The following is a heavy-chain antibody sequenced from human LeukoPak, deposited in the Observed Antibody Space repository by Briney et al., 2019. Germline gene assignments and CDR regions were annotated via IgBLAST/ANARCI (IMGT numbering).Heavy chain of an antibody. J-gene: IGHJ4*02. V-gene: IGHV3-48*01. Sequence: GGSLRLSCAASGFIFSSYSMNWVRQAPGEGLEWVSYISSLSGTIYYADSVKGRFTISRDNAKNSLYLQMNSLRAEDTAVYYCAKLWGFDFWSSYYSFDYWGQGTLVTVSS. CDR3: AKLWGFDFWSSYYSFDY. D-gene: IGHD3-3*01. CDR2: ISSLSGTI. CDR1: GFIFSSYS.